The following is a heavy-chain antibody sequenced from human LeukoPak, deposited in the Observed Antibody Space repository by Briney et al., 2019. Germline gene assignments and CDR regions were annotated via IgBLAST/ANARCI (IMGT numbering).Heavy chain of an antibody. V-gene: IGHV3-21*01. D-gene: IGHD6-6*01. J-gene: IGHJ3*02. CDR3: ARDLGPHSSSPNSGAFDI. Sequence: GGSLRLSCAASGFTFSSYSMNWVRQAPGKGLEWVSSISSSSSYIYYADSVKGRFTISRDNAKTSLYLQMNSLRAEDTAVYYCARDLGPHSSSPNSGAFDIWGQGTMVTVSS. CDR1: GFTFSSYS. CDR2: ISSSSSYI.